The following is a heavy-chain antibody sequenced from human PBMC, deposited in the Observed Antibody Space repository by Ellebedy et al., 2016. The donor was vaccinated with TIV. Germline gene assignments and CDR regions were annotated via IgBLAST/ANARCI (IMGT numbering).Heavy chain of an antibody. CDR2: ITPFNGNT. D-gene: IGHD6-19*01. V-gene: IGHV1-18*01. Sequence: AASVKVSCKASGYIFNNYGINWVRQAPGQGLEWMGWITPFNGNTNYAQNFQGRVTMTTDTSTSTAYMELWRLRSDDTALYYCASSLGIAVTGNFDSWGQGTLVTVSS. CDR1: GYIFNNYG. CDR3: ASSLGIAVTGNFDS. J-gene: IGHJ4*02.